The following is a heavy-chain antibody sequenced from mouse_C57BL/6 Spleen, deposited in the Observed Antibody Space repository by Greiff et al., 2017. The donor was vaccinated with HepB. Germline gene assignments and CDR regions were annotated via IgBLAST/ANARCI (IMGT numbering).Heavy chain of an antibody. D-gene: IGHD2-3*01. CDR1: GYSITSGYD. J-gene: IGHJ3*01. CDR3: ARDEDGYRFAY. Sequence: EVQLQESGPGMVKPSQSLSLTCTVTGYSITSGYDWHWIRHFPGNKLEWMGYISYSGSTNYNPSLKSRISFTHDTSKNHFFLKLNSVTTEDTATYYCARDEDGYRFAYWGQGTLVTVSA. V-gene: IGHV3-1*01. CDR2: ISYSGST.